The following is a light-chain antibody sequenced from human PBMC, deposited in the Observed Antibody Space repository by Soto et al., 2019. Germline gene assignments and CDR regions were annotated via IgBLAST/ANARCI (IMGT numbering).Light chain of an antibody. Sequence: AIQVTQSPSSLSASVGDRVTMTCRASQDIRGALAWYQQKSGKPPNLLIYDVSTLEGGVPSRFSGSGSGKKFTLPISSLQPEDFGTFYCQQFNSYPIPFGPGTRLEFK. CDR3: QQFNSYPIP. CDR1: QDIRGA. CDR2: DVS. V-gene: IGKV1-13*02. J-gene: IGKJ5*01.